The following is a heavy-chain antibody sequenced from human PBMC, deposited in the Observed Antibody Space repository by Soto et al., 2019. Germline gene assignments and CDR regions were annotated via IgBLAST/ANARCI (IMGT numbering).Heavy chain of an antibody. Sequence: QVQLVESGGGVVQPGRSLRLSCAASGFTFSSYAMHWVRQAPGKGLEWVAVISYDGSNKYYADSVKGRFTISRDNSKNTLYLQMNSLRAEDTAVYYCARGGLSLYVLFDYWGQGTLVTVSS. CDR3: ARGGLSLYVLFDY. V-gene: IGHV3-30-3*01. CDR1: GFTFSSYA. D-gene: IGHD3-16*02. CDR2: ISYDGSNK. J-gene: IGHJ4*02.